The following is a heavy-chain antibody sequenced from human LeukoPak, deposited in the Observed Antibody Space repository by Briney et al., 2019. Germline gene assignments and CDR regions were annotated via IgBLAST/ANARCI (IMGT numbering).Heavy chain of an antibody. CDR2: IYYSGGT. Sequence: PSETLSLTSTVSVDSICGFYWSWIRQPPGKGLEWIEYIYYSGGTNYNPSLKRRVTISVDTTKNQFSRKLSSVTAAYTAVYDCARQTGYYDSSGYHKPSNFDYWGQGTLVTVSS. V-gene: IGHV4-59*08. J-gene: IGHJ4*02. D-gene: IGHD3-22*01. CDR1: VDSICGFY. CDR3: ARQTGYYDSSGYHKPSNFDY.